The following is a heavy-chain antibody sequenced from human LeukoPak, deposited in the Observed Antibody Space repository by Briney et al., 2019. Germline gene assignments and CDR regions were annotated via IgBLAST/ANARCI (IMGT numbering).Heavy chain of an antibody. CDR3: ARKVGATTYPDWFDP. J-gene: IGHJ5*02. CDR1: GGPFSDYY. V-gene: IGHV4-34*01. Sequence: KSSETLSLTCAVYGGPFSDYYWSWIRQPPGKGLEWIGEINHSGSTNYNPSLKSRVTISVDTSKKQFSLKLSSVTAADTAVYYCARKVGATTYPDWFDPWGQGTLVTVSS. CDR2: INHSGST. D-gene: IGHD1-26*01.